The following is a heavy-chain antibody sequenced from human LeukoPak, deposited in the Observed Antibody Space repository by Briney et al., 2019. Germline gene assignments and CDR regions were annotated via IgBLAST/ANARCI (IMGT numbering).Heavy chain of an antibody. D-gene: IGHD3-16*01. Sequence: PGRSLRLSCAGSGFTFSNFAMQWVRHAPGKELEWVAIISYDGSNKYYADSVKGRFTISRDDSTNTLYLQMNSLSAEDTAVYYCARDVGDDLVGYWGQGTLVTVSS. CDR3: ARDVGDDLVGY. J-gene: IGHJ4*02. CDR1: GFTFSNFA. V-gene: IGHV3-30-3*01. CDR2: ISYDGSNK.